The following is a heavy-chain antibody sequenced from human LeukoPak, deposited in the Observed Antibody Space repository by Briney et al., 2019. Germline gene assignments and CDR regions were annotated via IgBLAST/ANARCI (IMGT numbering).Heavy chain of an antibody. CDR2: IYHSGST. CDR1: GYSISSEYY. D-gene: IGHD5-18*01. J-gene: IGHJ4*02. V-gene: IGHV4-38-2*01. Sequence: SETLSLTCAVSGYSISSEYYWGWIRQPPGKGLEWIGSIYHSGSTYYNPSLKSRVTMPVDTSKNQFSLKLTSVTAADTAVYYCARVSAMVTIFDQWGQGTLVTVSS. CDR3: ARVSAMVTIFDQ.